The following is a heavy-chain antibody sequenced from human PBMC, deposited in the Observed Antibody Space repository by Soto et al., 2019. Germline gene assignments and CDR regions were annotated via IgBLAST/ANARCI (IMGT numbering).Heavy chain of an antibody. CDR2: IIPIFGSA. Sequence: QVQLVQSGAEVKKPGSSVKVSCKASGGTFSNYAITWVRQAPGQGLEWLGRIIPIFGSANYAQKFQGRVTITADESTPTAYMELSSLRSDDTAVYYCAKDGGKDGYFRNWFDPWGQGTLVTVSS. V-gene: IGHV1-69*15. D-gene: IGHD5-12*01. CDR1: GGTFSNYA. J-gene: IGHJ5*02. CDR3: AKDGGKDGYFRNWFDP.